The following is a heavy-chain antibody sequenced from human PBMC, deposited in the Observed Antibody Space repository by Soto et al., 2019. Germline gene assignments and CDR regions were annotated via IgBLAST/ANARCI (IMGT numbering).Heavy chain of an antibody. Sequence: EVQLVESGGGLVQPGGSLRLSCAASGFTFSSYSMNWVRQAPGKGLEWVSYISSSSSTIYYADSVKGRFTISRDNAKNSLYLQMNSLSAEDTAVYYCARIGGRCSSNSCPAGDAFDIWGQGTMVTVSS. CDR2: ISSSSSTI. CDR1: GFTFSSYS. D-gene: IGHD2-2*01. J-gene: IGHJ3*02. V-gene: IGHV3-48*01. CDR3: ARIGGRCSSNSCPAGDAFDI.